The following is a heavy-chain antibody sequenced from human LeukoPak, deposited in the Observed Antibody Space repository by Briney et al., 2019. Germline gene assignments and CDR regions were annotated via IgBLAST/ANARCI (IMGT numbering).Heavy chain of an antibody. Sequence: GGALRLSCAASGVTLSSNYMTWVRQAPGKGVEWVSFIYSVRTTYYAESVKGRFTISSDNSKNTMYLQMNSLRAEDTAVYYCARVWGSRGTLGAVEIWGQGTMVTVSS. CDR2: IYSVRTT. D-gene: IGHD3-16*01. CDR3: ARVWGSRGTLGAVEI. J-gene: IGHJ3*02. CDR1: GVTLSSNY. V-gene: IGHV3-66*01.